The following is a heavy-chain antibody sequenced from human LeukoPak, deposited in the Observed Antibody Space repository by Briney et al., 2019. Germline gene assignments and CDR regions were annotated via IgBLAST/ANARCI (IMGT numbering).Heavy chain of an antibody. V-gene: IGHV3-43*01. CDR3: AKELDTMFFDY. CDR1: GFTFSSYW. CDR2: AGWAGGTT. J-gene: IGHJ4*02. D-gene: IGHD3-10*02. Sequence: GGSLRLSCAASGFTFSSYWMSWVRQAPGKGLEWVSLAGWAGGTTFYSDSVRGRFTISRDSGRKSVYLQMNSLTTDDTAFYFCAKELDTMFFDYWGQGALVTVSS.